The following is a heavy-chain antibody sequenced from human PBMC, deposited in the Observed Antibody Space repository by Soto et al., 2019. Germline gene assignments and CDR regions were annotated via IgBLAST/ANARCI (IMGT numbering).Heavy chain of an antibody. J-gene: IGHJ3*02. D-gene: IGHD4-17*01. V-gene: IGHV3-23*01. CDR2: ISGSGGRT. CDR1: GFTFSSFA. CDR3: AKDPNGDYVGAFEI. Sequence: VQLLESGGGLVQPGGSLRLSCAASGFTFSSFAMSWVRQGPGKGLEWVSAISGSGGRTYYADSVKGRFTISRDNSKNSLDLQMNSLRAEDTAVYYCAKDPNGDYVGAFEIWGQGRMVTVSS.